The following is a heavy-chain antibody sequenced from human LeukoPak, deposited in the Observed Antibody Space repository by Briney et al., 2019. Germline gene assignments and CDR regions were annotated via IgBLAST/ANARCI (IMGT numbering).Heavy chain of an antibody. CDR2: IYHSGST. CDR3: ASSSIVVSNYYYYYYMDV. J-gene: IGHJ6*03. D-gene: IGHD3-22*01. Sequence: SETLSLTCTVSGYSISSGYYWGWIRQPPGKGLVWIGSIYHSGSTYYNPSLKSRVTISVDTSKNQFSLKLRSVTAADTAVYYCASSSIVVSNYYYYYYMDVWGKGTTVTVSS. CDR1: GYSISSGYY. V-gene: IGHV4-38-2*02.